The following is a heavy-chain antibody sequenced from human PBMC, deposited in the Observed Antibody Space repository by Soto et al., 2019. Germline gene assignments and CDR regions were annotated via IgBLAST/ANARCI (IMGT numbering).Heavy chain of an antibody. Sequence: SETLSLTCAVSGGSFSGHCWNWIRQPPGKGLEWVGRINHSGSANYNPSLKSRVTMSVDTSKNQFSLKVNSVTAADTAVYYCAMEQGECYSSSGYFDSWGQGTLVTVSS. V-gene: IGHV4-34*01. J-gene: IGHJ4*02. CDR3: AMEQGECYSSSGYFDS. CDR2: INHSGSA. D-gene: IGHD3-10*01. CDR1: GGSFSGHC.